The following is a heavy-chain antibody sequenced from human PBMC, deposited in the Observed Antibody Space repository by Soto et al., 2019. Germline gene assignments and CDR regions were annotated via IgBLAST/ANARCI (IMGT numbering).Heavy chain of an antibody. D-gene: IGHD2-15*01. Sequence: GGSLRLSCAASGVTLSSYGMNWVRQAPGKGLEWVSVISGSGANTYYADSVKGRFTISRDNSKNTLFLQMSSLRAEDTAVYYCAKDRDIVVAIDATGTGAFDVWGQGTMVTVSS. V-gene: IGHV3-23*01. CDR2: ISGSGANT. CDR3: AKDRDIVVAIDATGTGAFDV. J-gene: IGHJ3*01. CDR1: GVTLSSYG.